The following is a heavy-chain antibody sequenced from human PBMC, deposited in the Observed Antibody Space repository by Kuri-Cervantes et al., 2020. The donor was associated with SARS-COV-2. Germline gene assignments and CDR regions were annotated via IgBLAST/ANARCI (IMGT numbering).Heavy chain of an antibody. CDR1: GAAISSGGYY. D-gene: IGHD3-3*01. CDR2: IYYSGST. CDR3: ARQMMSSITIFGVVITRNWFDP. Sequence: GSLRLSCTVSGAAISSGGYYWGWIRQPPGKGLEWIGSIYYSGSTYYNPSLKSRVTISVDTSKNQFSLKLSSVTAADTAVYYCARQMMSSITIFGVVITRNWFDPWGQGTLVTVSS. J-gene: IGHJ5*02. V-gene: IGHV4-39*01.